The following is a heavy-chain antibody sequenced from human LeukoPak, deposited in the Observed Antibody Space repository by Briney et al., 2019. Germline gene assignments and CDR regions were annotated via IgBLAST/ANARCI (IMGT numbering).Heavy chain of an antibody. V-gene: IGHV1-18*04. CDR1: GYTFTLYG. CDR2: ITTSNGNT. D-gene: IGHD6-19*01. J-gene: IGHJ4*02. Sequence: ASVKVSCTASGYTFTLYGISWVRQAPGRGLEWMGWITTSNGNTNYAQNLQGRVSMTTDTSTNTAYMELRSLRSDDTAVYYCARYRSGDVDYWGQGTLVTVSS. CDR3: ARYRSGDVDY.